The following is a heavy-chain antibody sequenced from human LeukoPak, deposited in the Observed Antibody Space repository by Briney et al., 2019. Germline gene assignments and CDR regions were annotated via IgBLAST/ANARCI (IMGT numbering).Heavy chain of an antibody. CDR2: IIPFFGTA. Sequence: GSSVKVSCKASGGTFSSYAISWARQAPGQGLEWMGGIIPFFGTANYAQKFQGRVTITTDESTSTAYMELSSLRSEDTAVYYCARDIKQLRAFDIWGQGTMVTVSS. D-gene: IGHD6-6*01. J-gene: IGHJ3*02. V-gene: IGHV1-69*05. CDR1: GGTFSSYA. CDR3: ARDIKQLRAFDI.